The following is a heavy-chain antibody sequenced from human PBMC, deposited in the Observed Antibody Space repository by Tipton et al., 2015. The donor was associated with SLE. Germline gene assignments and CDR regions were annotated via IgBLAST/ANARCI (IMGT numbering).Heavy chain of an antibody. D-gene: IGHD2-21*01. V-gene: IGHV4-38-2*01. CDR1: GYSISSAYS. CDR3: ATCADSPLPYCGGDCPYFDL. Sequence: TLSLTCVVSGYSISSAYSWGWVRQPPGKGLGWIGTVYHSGSTHYNPSLKSRVTISVDTSKNQFSLKLRSVTAADTAVYYCATCADSPLPYCGGDCPYFDLWGRGTLVTVSS. CDR2: VYHSGST. J-gene: IGHJ2*01.